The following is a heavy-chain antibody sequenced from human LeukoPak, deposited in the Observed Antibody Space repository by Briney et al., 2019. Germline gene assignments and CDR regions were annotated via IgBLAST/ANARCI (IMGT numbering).Heavy chain of an antibody. CDR2: IYPGDSDT. Sequence: GESLKISCKGSEYSFTSYWIVWVGQMPGKGLEWMGIIYPGDSDTRYSPSFQGQVTISADKSISTAYPQWSSLKASDTAMYYCARHLAEGPFDYWGQGTLVTVSS. V-gene: IGHV5-51*01. CDR3: ARHLAEGPFDY. J-gene: IGHJ4*02. CDR1: EYSFTSYW.